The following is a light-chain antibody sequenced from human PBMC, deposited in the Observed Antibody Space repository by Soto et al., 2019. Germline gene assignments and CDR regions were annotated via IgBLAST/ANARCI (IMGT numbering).Light chain of an antibody. CDR3: QSYDSSLSGL. J-gene: IGLJ3*02. Sequence: QSVLTQPPSVSGAPGQRVTISCTGSSSNIGAGYDVHWYQQFPGTAPKLLIYGNTNRPSGVPDRFSGSKSGTPASLAITGLQPEDEADYYCQSYDSSLSGLFGGGTKLTVL. CDR2: GNT. CDR1: SSNIGAGYD. V-gene: IGLV1-40*01.